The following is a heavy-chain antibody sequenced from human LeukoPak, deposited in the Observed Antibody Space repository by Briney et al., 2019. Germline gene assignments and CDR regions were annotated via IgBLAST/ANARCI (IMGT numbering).Heavy chain of an antibody. CDR1: GYSFTSYW. J-gene: IGHJ1*01. V-gene: IGHV5-10-1*01. Sequence: GEALKISCKGSGYSFTSYWISWVRQPPGKGLEWMGRIDPCDSYTNYSPSFQGHVTISADKSISTAYLQWSSLKASDTAMYYCARHVHCSSTSCYATQYFQHWGQGTLVTVSS. D-gene: IGHD2-2*01. CDR3: ARHVHCSSTSCYATQYFQH. CDR2: IDPCDSYT.